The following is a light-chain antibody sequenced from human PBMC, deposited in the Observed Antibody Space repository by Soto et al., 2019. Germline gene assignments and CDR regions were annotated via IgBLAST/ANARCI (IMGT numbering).Light chain of an antibody. CDR1: KSISNC. Sequence: DITMNQSPSSLSASVGGRVSISCRERKSISNCVSWYQKKPGKAPQFLIYVTSSLQSGVPSRFSGSGSGTDFTLTISSLQPDDFATYFCQQYNTYRTFGQGTKVDIK. CDR2: VTS. V-gene: IGKV1-16*01. J-gene: IGKJ1*01. CDR3: QQYNTYRT.